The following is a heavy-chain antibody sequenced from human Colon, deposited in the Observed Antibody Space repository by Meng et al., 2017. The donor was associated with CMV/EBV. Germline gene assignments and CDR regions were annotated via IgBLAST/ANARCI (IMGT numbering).Heavy chain of an antibody. V-gene: IGHV1-2*02. Sequence: QVQIVQSGAEMKKPGASVKVSCKASGYILSQYFIHWMREAPGQGLEWMGWINANSGDTNYAQKFQGRVTMTRDTSMNTAYMELSGLRSDDTAIYYCVRESWYFDFWGEGTLVTVSS. J-gene: IGHJ4*02. CDR2: INANSGDT. D-gene: IGHD6-13*01. CDR1: GYILSQYF. CDR3: VRESWYFDF.